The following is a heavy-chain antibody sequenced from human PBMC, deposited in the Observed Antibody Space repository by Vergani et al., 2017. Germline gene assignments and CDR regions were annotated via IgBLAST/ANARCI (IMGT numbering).Heavy chain of an antibody. J-gene: IGHJ4*02. CDR1: GFTFSNAW. CDR3: TTDRGRVSWVTRNWNYNFY. CDR2: IKSKTDGGTT. D-gene: IGHD1-7*01. Sequence: EVQLVESGGGLVKPGGSLRLSCAASGFTFSNAWMSWVRQAPGKGLEWVGRIKSKTDGGTTDYAAPVKGRFTISRDDSKNTLYLQMNSLKTEDTAVYYCTTDRGRVSWVTRNWNYNFYWGQGTLVTVSS. V-gene: IGHV3-15*01.